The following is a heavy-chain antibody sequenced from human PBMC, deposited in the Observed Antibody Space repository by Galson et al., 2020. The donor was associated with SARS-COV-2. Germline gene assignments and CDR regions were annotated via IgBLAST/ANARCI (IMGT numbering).Heavy chain of an antibody. Sequence: SETLSLTCTVSGGSISSSSYYWGWIRQPPGKGLEWIGSIYYSGSTYYNPSLKSRVTISVDTSKNQFSLKLSSVTAADTAVYYCARLTDIVAAGGWFDPWGQGTLVTVSS. J-gene: IGHJ5*02. CDR3: ARLTDIVAAGGWFDP. CDR1: GGSISSSSYY. D-gene: IGHD2-15*01. CDR2: IYYSGST. V-gene: IGHV4-39*07.